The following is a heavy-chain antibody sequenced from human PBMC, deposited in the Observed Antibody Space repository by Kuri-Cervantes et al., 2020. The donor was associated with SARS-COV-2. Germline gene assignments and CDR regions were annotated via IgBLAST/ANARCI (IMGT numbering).Heavy chain of an antibody. CDR3: ARDRRGYSYGFALNWFDP. CDR1: GGTFSSYA. CDR2: IIPIFGTA. D-gene: IGHD5-18*01. Sequence: PSVKVSCKASGGTFSSYAISWVRQAPGQGLEWMGGIIPIFGTANYAQKFQGRVTITADKSTSTAYMELSSLRSEDTAVYYCARDRRGYSYGFALNWFDPWGQGTLVTVSS. J-gene: IGHJ5*02. V-gene: IGHV1-69*06.